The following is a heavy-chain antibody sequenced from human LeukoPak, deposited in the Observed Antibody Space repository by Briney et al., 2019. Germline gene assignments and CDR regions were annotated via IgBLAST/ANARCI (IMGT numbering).Heavy chain of an antibody. CDR1: GFTFSDYY. Sequence: GGSLRLSCAASGFTFSDYYMSWIRQAPGKGLEWVSYISSSSSYTNYADSVEGRFTISRDNAKNSLYLQMNSLRAEDTAVYYCARGGYDFWSGYYGSPGRLWAQKYYFDYWGQGTLVTVSS. D-gene: IGHD3-3*01. CDR3: ARGGYDFWSGYYGSPGRLWAQKYYFDY. V-gene: IGHV3-11*06. J-gene: IGHJ4*02. CDR2: ISSSSSYT.